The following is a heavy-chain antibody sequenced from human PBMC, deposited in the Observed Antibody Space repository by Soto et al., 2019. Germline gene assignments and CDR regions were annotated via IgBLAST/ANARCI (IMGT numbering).Heavy chain of an antibody. CDR1: GGTFSSYA. CDR3: ARYGATTAFDY. J-gene: IGHJ4*02. D-gene: IGHD1-26*01. CDR2: ISPNYGTA. V-gene: IGHV1-69*06. Sequence: SVKVSCKASGGTFSSYAISWVRQAPGQGLEWMGWISPNYGTANYAQKFQGRVTMTADTSTSTAYMELRSLRSDDTAVYYCARYGATTAFDYWGQGTLVTVSS.